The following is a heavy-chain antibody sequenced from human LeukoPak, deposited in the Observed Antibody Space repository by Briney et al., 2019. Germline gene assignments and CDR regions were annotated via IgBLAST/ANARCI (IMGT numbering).Heavy chain of an antibody. CDR2: INQDGSEK. J-gene: IGHJ4*02. CDR3: ARDQSYYDSSGYHSGVFDY. CDR1: GFTFRNYG. V-gene: IGHV3-7*05. D-gene: IGHD3-22*01. Sequence: PGGSLTLSCAASGFTFRNYGMHWVRQAPGKGLEWVANINQDGSEKYYVDSVKGRFTISRDNAKNSLSLQMNSLRAEDTAVYYCARDQSYYDSSGYHSGVFDYWGQGTLVTVSS.